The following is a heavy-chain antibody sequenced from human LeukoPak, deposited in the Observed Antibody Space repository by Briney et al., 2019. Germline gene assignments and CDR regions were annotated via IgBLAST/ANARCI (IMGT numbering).Heavy chain of an antibody. J-gene: IGHJ4*02. D-gene: IGHD3-22*01. V-gene: IGHV3-49*04. CDR2: IRSKAYGGTT. CDR3: TRDGPDYYDSSGYYFDY. Sequence: GGSLRLSCTASGFTFGDYAMSWARQAPGKGLEWVGFIRSKAYGGTTEYAASVKGRFTISRDDSKSIAYLQMNSLKTEDTAVYYCTRDGPDYYDSSGYYFDYWGQGTLVTVSS. CDR1: GFTFGDYA.